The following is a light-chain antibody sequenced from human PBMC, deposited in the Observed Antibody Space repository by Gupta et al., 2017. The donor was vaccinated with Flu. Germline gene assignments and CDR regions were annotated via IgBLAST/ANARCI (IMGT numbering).Light chain of an antibody. CDR2: LGS. Sequence: DIVMTQSPLSLPVTPGEPASISCRSSQSLLHSIGYNYLDWYLQKPGQSPQVLIYLGSNRAAGIPDRFSGSGSGTLFTLKISIVDAEDIGIYYCRQALQSPHSFGQWTKLEIK. J-gene: IGKJ2*03. CDR1: QSLLHSIGYNY. CDR3: RQALQSPHS. V-gene: IGKV2-28*01.